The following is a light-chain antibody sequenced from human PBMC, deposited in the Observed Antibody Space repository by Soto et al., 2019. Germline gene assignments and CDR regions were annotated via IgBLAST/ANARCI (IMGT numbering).Light chain of an antibody. Sequence: SHMTLSPPTLSARPGDRLTITYRASQSISRWLAWYQQKPGKAPKALIYDASTLRGGVPSRFSGGGSGTEFTLTISSLQPDDFATYYCQQYNTHSTFGQGTRLEIK. CDR2: DAS. J-gene: IGKJ5*01. V-gene: IGKV1-5*01. CDR1: QSISRW. CDR3: QQYNTHST.